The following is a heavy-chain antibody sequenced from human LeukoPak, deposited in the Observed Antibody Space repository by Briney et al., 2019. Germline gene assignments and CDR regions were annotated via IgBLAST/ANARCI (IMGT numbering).Heavy chain of an antibody. J-gene: IGHJ5*02. CDR1: GYSFTTYW. V-gene: IGHV5-51*01. Sequence: RGESLKISCKASGYSFTTYWLVWVRQMPGKGLEWMGIIYPADSDIRYSPSFQGQVTISADKSISTAYLQWSSLKASDTAMYYCARQEYCSGGSCYTWFDPWGQGTLVTVSS. CDR2: IYPADSDI. CDR3: ARQEYCSGGSCYTWFDP. D-gene: IGHD2-15*01.